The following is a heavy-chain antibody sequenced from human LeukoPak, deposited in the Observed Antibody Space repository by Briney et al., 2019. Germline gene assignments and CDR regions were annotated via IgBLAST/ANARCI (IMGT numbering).Heavy chain of an antibody. D-gene: IGHD1-26*01. Sequence: ASVKVSCKASGYTFTNYGISWVRQAPGQGLEWMGWINTNTGNPTYAQGFTGRFVFSLDTSVSTAYLQISSLKAEDTAVHYCARGAASGRDDYWGQGTLVTVSS. J-gene: IGHJ4*02. CDR2: INTNTGNP. CDR1: GYTFTNYG. CDR3: ARGAASGRDDY. V-gene: IGHV7-4-1*02.